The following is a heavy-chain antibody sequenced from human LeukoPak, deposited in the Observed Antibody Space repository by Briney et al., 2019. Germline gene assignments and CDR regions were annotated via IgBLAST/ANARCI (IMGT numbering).Heavy chain of an antibody. CDR3: ARRPDGFDI. Sequence: PSETLSLTCGVYSGSLRGYHWSWLRQPPGKGLEWIGDINNSGGTNYNPSLKSRVTISVDTSKNQFSLNLNFVTAADTAMYYCARRPDGFDIWGQGTMVTVSS. CDR2: INNSGGT. J-gene: IGHJ3*02. CDR1: SGSLRGYH. V-gene: IGHV4-34*01.